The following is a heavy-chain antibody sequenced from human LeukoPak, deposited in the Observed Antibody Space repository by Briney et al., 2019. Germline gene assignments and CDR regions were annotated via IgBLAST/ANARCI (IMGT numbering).Heavy chain of an antibody. Sequence: PGGSLRLSCAASGFTFSSYAMHWVRQAPGKGLEWVAVISYDGSNKYYADSVKGRFTISRDNSKNTPYLQMNSLRAEDTAVYYCAKDLIRVTVNGWDYWGQGALVTVSS. J-gene: IGHJ4*02. CDR2: ISYDGSNK. V-gene: IGHV3-30*04. CDR3: AKDLIRVTVNGWDY. D-gene: IGHD5-18*01. CDR1: GFTFSSYA.